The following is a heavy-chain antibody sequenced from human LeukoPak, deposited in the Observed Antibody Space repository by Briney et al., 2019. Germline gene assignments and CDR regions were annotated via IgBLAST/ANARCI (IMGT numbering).Heavy chain of an antibody. CDR2: ISSSGDTI. CDR3: ATEITPYYYMDV. Sequence: PGGSLRLSCAASGFTFSGYYMNWIRQAPGKGLEWVSYISSSGDTIYYADSVKGRFTISRDNAKTSLYLQMNSLRAEDTAVYYCATEITPYYYMDVWGKGTTVTVSS. D-gene: IGHD5-24*01. V-gene: IGHV3-11*04. J-gene: IGHJ6*03. CDR1: GFTFSGYY.